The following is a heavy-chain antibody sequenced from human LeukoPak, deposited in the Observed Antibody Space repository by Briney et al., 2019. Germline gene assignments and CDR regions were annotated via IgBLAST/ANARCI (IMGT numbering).Heavy chain of an antibody. D-gene: IGHD3-10*01. CDR1: GYTFTGYY. Sequence: ASVKVSCKASGYTFTGYYMHWVRQAPGQGLEWMGWINPNSGGTNYAQKFQGRVTMTRDTSISTAYMELSRLRSDDTAVYYCASGGESAITMVRGVIITPFLYWGQGTLVTVSS. CDR2: INPNSGGT. V-gene: IGHV1-2*02. J-gene: IGHJ4*02. CDR3: ASGGESAITMVRGVIITPFLY.